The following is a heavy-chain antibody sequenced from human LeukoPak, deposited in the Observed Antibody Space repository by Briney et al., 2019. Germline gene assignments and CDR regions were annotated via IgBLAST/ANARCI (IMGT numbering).Heavy chain of an antibody. Sequence: GGSLRLSCAASGNYWMHWVRQAPGKGLVWVSHINSDGSWTSYADSVKGRFTFSRDNSKNTLYLQMNSLRAEDTAVYYCARGFNRGFDPWGQGTLVTVSS. D-gene: IGHD1-14*01. CDR3: ARGFNRGFDP. J-gene: IGHJ5*02. V-gene: IGHV3-74*01. CDR2: INSDGSWT. CDR1: GNYW.